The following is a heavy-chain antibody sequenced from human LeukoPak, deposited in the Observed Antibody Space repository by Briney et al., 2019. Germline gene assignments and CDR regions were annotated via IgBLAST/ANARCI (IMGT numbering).Heavy chain of an antibody. CDR1: GYTFTSYW. V-gene: IGHV5-51*01. D-gene: IGHD1-20*01. J-gene: IGHJ4*02. CDR3: ARLRDNWEDY. CDR2: IFPGDSDT. Sequence: GESLKISCKGSGYTFTSYWIVWVRQMPGKCPEWMGMIFPGDSDTKYSPSFEGQITISADKSTSSAYLQWSSLKASDTAIYYCARLRDNWEDYWGQGTLVTVSS.